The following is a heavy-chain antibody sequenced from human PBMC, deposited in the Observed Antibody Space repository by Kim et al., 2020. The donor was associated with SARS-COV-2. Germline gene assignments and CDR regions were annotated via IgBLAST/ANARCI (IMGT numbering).Heavy chain of an antibody. V-gene: IGHV3-30-3*01. D-gene: IGHD6-19*01. CDR2: ISYDGNNK. J-gene: IGHJ6*02. Sequence: GGSLRLSCAASGFTFRNYALHWVRQAPGKGPEWVSVISYDGNNKYYADSVRGRFTISRDNSKDTLYLQMNSLRIDDTGVYYCATDLAQCLAYCYFYGMDVWGQGTTVTVSS. CDR3: ATDLAQCLAYCYFYGMDV. CDR1: GFTFRNYA.